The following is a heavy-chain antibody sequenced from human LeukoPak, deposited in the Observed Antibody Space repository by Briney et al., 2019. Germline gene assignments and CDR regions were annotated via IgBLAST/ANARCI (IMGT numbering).Heavy chain of an antibody. V-gene: IGHV4-59*01. J-gene: IGHJ6*03. CDR3: ARVLQNYYHLDV. D-gene: IGHD3-3*01. Sequence: SETLSLTCVVYGGSFSGYYWSWIRQPPGKGLEWIGFIYDSGSANYRSSLESRVTMTLDTSKNQFSLKLNSVTAADTAVYYCARVLQNYYHLDVWGKGTTVTVSS. CDR2: IYDSGSA. CDR1: GGSFSGYY.